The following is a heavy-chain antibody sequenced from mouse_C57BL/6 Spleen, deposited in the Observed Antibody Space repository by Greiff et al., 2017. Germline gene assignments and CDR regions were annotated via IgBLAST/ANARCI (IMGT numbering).Heavy chain of an antibody. CDR1: GYTFTSYG. V-gene: IGHV1-81*01. J-gene: IGHJ4*01. D-gene: IGHD1-1*01. CDR2: IYPRSGNT. CDR3: AREGGSSYDAMDY. Sequence: VKLQQSGAELARPGASVKLSCKASGYTFTSYGISWVKQRTGQGLEWIGEIYPRSGNTYYNEKFKGKATLTADKSSSTAYMELRSLTSEDSAVYFCAREGGSSYDAMDYWGQGTSVTVSS.